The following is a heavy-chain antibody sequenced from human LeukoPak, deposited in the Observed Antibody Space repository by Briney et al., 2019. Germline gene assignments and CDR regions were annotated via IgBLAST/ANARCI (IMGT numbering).Heavy chain of an antibody. CDR2: IYKSGST. Sequence: SETLSLTCAVSGDSINSYYWSWIRQPPGKGLEWTGYIYKSGSTNYNPSLKSRITISVDTSKNQFSLKLTSVTAADTAVYYCARGGGETYSYGYYFDYWGQGTLVTVSS. D-gene: IGHD5-18*01. CDR1: GDSINSYY. V-gene: IGHV4-59*01. J-gene: IGHJ4*02. CDR3: ARGGGETYSYGYYFDY.